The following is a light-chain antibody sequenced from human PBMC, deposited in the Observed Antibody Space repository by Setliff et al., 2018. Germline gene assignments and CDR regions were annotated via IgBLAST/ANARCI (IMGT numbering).Light chain of an antibody. CDR1: TSDVGSYNF. CDR3: CSYAGSDTLV. V-gene: IGLV2-23*02. J-gene: IGLJ3*02. CDR2: EVR. Sequence: ALTQPASVSGSPGQSIAISCTGTTSDVGSYNFVSWYQKLPGKAPKLLIYEVRKRPSGVSSRFSGARSGITASLTISGLQTEDEADYYCCSYAGSDTLVFGGGTK.